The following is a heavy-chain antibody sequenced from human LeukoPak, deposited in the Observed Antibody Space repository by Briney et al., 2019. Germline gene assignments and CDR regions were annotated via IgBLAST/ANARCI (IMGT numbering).Heavy chain of an antibody. Sequence: PSETLSLTCTVSGGSTSSSYSYWGWIRQPPGKGLKWIGNIYYSGSTYYSPSLTSRVTVSVDTSENQFSLKLSSVTAADTAVYYCARAHSIASYYYGVDVWGQGTTVTVSS. J-gene: IGHJ6*02. CDR2: IYYSGST. D-gene: IGHD2/OR15-2a*01. CDR1: GGSTSSSYSY. V-gene: IGHV4-39*07. CDR3: ARAHSIASYYYGVDV.